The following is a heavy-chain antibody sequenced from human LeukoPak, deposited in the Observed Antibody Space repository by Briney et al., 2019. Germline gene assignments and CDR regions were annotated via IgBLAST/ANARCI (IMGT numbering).Heavy chain of an antibody. CDR1: GGSISSGGYS. D-gene: IGHD3-22*01. CDR2: IYHSGST. J-gene: IGHJ3*02. CDR3: ARAGLYYDSSGYYSPDAFDI. Sequence: SETLSLTCAVSGGSISSGGYSWSWIRQPPGKGLEWIGYIYHSGSTYYNPSLKSRVTISVDRSKNQFSLKLSSVTAADTAVYYCARAGLYYDSSGYYSPDAFDIWGQGTMVTVSS. V-gene: IGHV4-30-2*01.